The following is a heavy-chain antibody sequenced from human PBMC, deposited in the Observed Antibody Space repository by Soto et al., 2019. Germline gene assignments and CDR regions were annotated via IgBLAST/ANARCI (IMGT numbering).Heavy chain of an antibody. CDR2: VSAYNGNT. D-gene: IGHD7-27*01. J-gene: IGHJ5*02. Sequence: ASVKVSCKASGYTFTSYGISWVRQAPGQGLEWMGWVSAYNGNTNYAQKLQGRVTMTTDTSTSTAYMELRSLRSDDTAVYYCARDAPRLTEDWFDPWGQGTLVTVSS. V-gene: IGHV1-18*01. CDR1: GYTFTSYG. CDR3: ARDAPRLTEDWFDP.